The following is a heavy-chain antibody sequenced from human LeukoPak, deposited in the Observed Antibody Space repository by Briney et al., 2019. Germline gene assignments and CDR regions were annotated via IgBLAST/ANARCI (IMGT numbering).Heavy chain of an antibody. V-gene: IGHV1-69*04. CDR3: ARVDNWNYPDY. J-gene: IGHJ4*02. D-gene: IGHD1-7*01. Sequence: SVKVSCKASGGTFSSYAISWVRQAPGQGLEWMGRIIPILGIANYAQKFQGRVTITADKSTSTAYMELSSLRSEDTAVYYCARVDNWNYPDYWGQGTLVTVSS. CDR2: IIPILGIA. CDR1: GGTFSSYA.